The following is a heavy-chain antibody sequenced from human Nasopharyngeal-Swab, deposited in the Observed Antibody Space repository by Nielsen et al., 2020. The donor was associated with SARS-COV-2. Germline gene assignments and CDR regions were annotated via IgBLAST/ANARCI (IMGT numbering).Heavy chain of an antibody. CDR1: GFTFSTYG. J-gene: IGHJ3*02. CDR2: ISYDGGEK. Sequence: GGSLRLSCAASGFTFSTYGMNWVRQAPGKGLEWVALISYDGGEKYYADSVKGRFTISRDNSKNTLYLQMNSLRAEDTAVYYCARDGYDSSGHDAFDIWGQGTMVTVSS. V-gene: IGHV3-30*14. D-gene: IGHD3-22*01. CDR3: ARDGYDSSGHDAFDI.